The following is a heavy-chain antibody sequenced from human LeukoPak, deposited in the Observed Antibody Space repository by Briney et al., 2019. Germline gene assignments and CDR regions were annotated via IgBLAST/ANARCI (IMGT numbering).Heavy chain of an antibody. D-gene: IGHD1-26*01. CDR1: GFTFSSYE. CDR3: ARIGGEWELPSYFDY. Sequence: PGGSLRLSCAASGFTFSSYEMNWVRQAPGKGLEWVSSISSSSSYIYYADSVKGRFTISRDNARNSLYLQMNSLRAEDTAVYYCARIGGEWELPSYFDYWGQGTLVTVSS. CDR2: ISSSSSYI. V-gene: IGHV3-21*01. J-gene: IGHJ4*02.